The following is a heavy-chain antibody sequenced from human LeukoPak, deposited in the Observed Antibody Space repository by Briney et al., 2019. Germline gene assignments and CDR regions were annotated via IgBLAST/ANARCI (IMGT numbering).Heavy chain of an antibody. J-gene: IGHJ4*02. V-gene: IGHV1-18*01. D-gene: IGHD4-23*01. Sequence: PGASVKVSCKASGYTFTSYGISWVRQAPGQGLEWMGWISAYNGNTNYAQKLQGRVTMTTDTSTSTAYMELRSLRPDDTAVYYCARGESGGNSFRGLEIDYWGQGTLVTVSS. CDR2: ISAYNGNT. CDR3: ARGESGGNSFRGLEIDY. CDR1: GYTFTSYG.